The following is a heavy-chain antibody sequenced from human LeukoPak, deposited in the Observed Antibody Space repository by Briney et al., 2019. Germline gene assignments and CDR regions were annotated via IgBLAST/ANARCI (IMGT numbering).Heavy chain of an antibody. Sequence: PGGSLRLSCAASGLTFSSYAMHWVRQAPGKGLEYVSAISSNGGSTYYANSVKGRFTISRDNSKNTLYLQMGSLRAEDMAVYYCARCRDGYNYDYWGQGTLVTVSS. J-gene: IGHJ4*02. D-gene: IGHD5-24*01. CDR1: GLTFSSYA. V-gene: IGHV3-64*01. CDR3: ARCRDGYNYDY. CDR2: ISSNGGST.